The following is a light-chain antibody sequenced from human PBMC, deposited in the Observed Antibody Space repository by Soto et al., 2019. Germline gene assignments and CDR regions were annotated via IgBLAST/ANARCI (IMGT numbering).Light chain of an antibody. CDR3: QQRSNWPLT. J-gene: IGKJ1*01. Sequence: EIVLTQSPATLSLSLGERATLSCRASQSVSSYLAWYQQKPGQAPRLLIYDASNRATGIPARFSGSGSGTDFTLTISSLEPEDFAVYYCQQRSNWPLTFGQGTKVDIK. V-gene: IGKV3-11*01. CDR1: QSVSSY. CDR2: DAS.